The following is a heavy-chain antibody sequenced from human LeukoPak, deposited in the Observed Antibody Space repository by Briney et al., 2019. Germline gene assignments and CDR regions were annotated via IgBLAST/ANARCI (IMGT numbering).Heavy chain of an antibody. CDR2: ISSSRSTI. J-gene: IGHJ2*01. Sequence: GGSLRLSCAASGFTFSSYSMNWVRQAPGTGLEWASYISSSRSTIYYADSVKGRFTISRDSAKNSLYLQMNSLRDEDAAVYYCARASYGDYRPNWYFDLWGRGTLVTVSS. D-gene: IGHD4-17*01. CDR1: GFTFSSYS. CDR3: ARASYGDYRPNWYFDL. V-gene: IGHV3-48*02.